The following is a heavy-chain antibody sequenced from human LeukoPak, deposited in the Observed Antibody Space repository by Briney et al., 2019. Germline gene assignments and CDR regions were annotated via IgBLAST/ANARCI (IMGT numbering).Heavy chain of an antibody. J-gene: IGHJ6*03. CDR1: GFTFSNYD. Sequence: AGGSLRPSCAASGFTFSNYDMHWVRQATGKGLEWVSGIGTAGDIYYPGSVKGRFTISRENAKNSLYLQMNSLRAGDTAEYYCARDRGRYYMDVWGKGTTVTISS. CDR2: IGTAGDI. CDR3: ARDRGRYYMDV. V-gene: IGHV3-13*01. D-gene: IGHD6-25*01.